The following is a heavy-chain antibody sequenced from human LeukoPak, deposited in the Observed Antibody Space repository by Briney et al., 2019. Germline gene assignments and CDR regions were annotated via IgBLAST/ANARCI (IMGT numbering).Heavy chain of an antibody. CDR3: EREAGYCAPVCLKSNWFDP. D-gene: IGHD2-15*01. V-gene: IGHV3-23*01. J-gene: IGHJ5*02. CDR1: GFPFSSHA. Sequence: GGSLRLSCVASGFPFSSHAMSWVRQPPGKGLEWVSAISNGKTYYADSVRGRFTISRDDSKNTVYLQMDSLRDEDTALYYCEREAGYCAPVCLKSNWFDPWGQGTLVTVSS. CDR2: ISNGKT.